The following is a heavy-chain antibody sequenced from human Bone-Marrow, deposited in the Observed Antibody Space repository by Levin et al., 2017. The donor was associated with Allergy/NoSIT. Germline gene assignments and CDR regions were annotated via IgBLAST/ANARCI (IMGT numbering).Heavy chain of an antibody. V-gene: IGHV4-4*07. CDR2: IFSSGGS. CDR3: ATDGGWFDY. Sequence: SQTLSLTCPVSGGSISNYSWSWIRQPAGKGLEWIGRIFSSGGSNHNPSLKSRVTMSLDTSKNQVSLNVNSVTAADTAIYYCATDGGWFDYWGLGTLVTVSS. D-gene: IGHD6-19*01. CDR1: GGSISNYS. J-gene: IGHJ4*02.